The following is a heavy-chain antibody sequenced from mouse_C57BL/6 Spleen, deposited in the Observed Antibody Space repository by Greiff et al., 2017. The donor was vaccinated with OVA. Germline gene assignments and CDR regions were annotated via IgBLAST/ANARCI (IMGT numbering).Heavy chain of an antibody. J-gene: IGHJ1*03. V-gene: IGHV5-6*02. CDR1: GFTFSSYG. CDR2: ISSGGSYT. D-gene: IGHD1-1*01. CDR3: ARRLDYYGSYWYFDV. Sequence: DVKLVESGGDLVKPGGSLKLSCAASGFTFSSYGMSWVRQTPDKRLEWVATISSGGSYTYYPDSVKGRFTISRDNAKNTLYLQMSSLKSEDTAMYYCARRLDYYGSYWYFDVWGTGTTVTVSS.